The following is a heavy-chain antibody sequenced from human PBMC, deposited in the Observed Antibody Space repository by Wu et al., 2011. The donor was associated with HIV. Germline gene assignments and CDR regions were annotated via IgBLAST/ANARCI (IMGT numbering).Heavy chain of an antibody. V-gene: IGHV1-8*03. CDR1: GYTFTSYD. J-gene: IGHJ5*02. Sequence: EVKKPGSSVKVSCKASGYTFTSYDINWVRQATGQGLEWMGWMHPNSGNTGYAQKFQGRVTITRNTSINTAYMELSSLRSEDTAVYYCARAPGGPEDWFDPWGQGTLVTVSS. CDR3: ARAPGGPEDWFDP. D-gene: IGHD3-10*01. CDR2: MHPNSGNT.